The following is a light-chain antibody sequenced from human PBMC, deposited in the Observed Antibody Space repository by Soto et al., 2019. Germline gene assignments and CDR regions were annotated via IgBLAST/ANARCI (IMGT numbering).Light chain of an antibody. CDR1: SSDVGSGNV. CDR3: SLYTSENTYV. V-gene: IGLV2-14*02. CDR2: EGF. J-gene: IGLJ1*01. Sequence: QSALTQPASVSGSPGQSITISCTGTSSDVGSGNVVSWYQHYPGKAPQLIIYEGFKRPSGVSSRFSGSKSGNTASLTISGLQAADEADYYCSLYTSENTYVFGTGTKVTGL.